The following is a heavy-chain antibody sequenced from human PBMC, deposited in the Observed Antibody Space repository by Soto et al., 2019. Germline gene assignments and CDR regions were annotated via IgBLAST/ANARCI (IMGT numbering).Heavy chain of an antibody. V-gene: IGHV1-3*01. CDR2: TNAGNGNT. D-gene: IGHD3-22*01. CDR3: ASSYYYDSSGYSSLYYYYGMDV. CDR1: GYTFTSYA. J-gene: IGHJ6*02. Sequence: ASVKVSCKASGYTFTSYAMHWVRQAPGQGLEWMGWTNAGNGNTKYSQMFQGRVTITRDTSASTAYMELSSLRSEDTAVYYCASSYYYDSSGYSSLYYYYGMDVWGQGTTVTVSS.